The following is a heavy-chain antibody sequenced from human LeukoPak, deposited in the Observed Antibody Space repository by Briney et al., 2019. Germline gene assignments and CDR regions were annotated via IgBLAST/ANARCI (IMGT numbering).Heavy chain of an antibody. D-gene: IGHD2-21*02. CDR2: IYENGGTT. Sequence: GGSLRLSCVGSGFTFRSHAMSWVRQAPEKGLEFVSGIYENGGTTYYADSVKGRFTISRDNAQNSMYLQMNSLRVEDTAVYYCTSWGDTTAEYFQRWGQGTLVTVSS. V-gene: IGHV3-23*01. CDR1: GFTFRSHA. J-gene: IGHJ1*01. CDR3: TSWGDTTAEYFQR.